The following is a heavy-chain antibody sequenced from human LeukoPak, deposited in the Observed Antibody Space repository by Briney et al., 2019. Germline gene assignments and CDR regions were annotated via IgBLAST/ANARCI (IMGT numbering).Heavy chain of an antibody. J-gene: IGHJ5*02. V-gene: IGHV4-30-4*08. CDR2: IYYSGST. Sequence: SETLSLTCTVSGGSISSGDYYWSWIRQPPGKGLEWIGYIYYSGSTNYNPSLKSRVTISVDTSKNQFSLKLSSVTAADTAVYYCARFEYSSSSGGNWFDPWGQGTLVTVSS. CDR1: GGSISSGDYY. CDR3: ARFEYSSSSGGNWFDP. D-gene: IGHD6-6*01.